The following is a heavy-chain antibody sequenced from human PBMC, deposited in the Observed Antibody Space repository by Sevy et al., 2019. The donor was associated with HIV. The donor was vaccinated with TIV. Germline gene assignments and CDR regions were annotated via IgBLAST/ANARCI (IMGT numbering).Heavy chain of an antibody. Sequence: SETLSLTCTVSGGSISSSSNYWGWIRQPPGKGLEWIGSIYYSGSTYYNPSLKRRVTISVDTSKNQFSLKLSPVTAADTAVYYCARVPAPLSTVTTVFYFDYWGQGTLVTVSS. CDR2: IYYSGST. D-gene: IGHD4-17*01. CDR1: GGSISSSSNY. J-gene: IGHJ4*02. V-gene: IGHV4-39*01. CDR3: ARVPAPLSTVTTVFYFDY.